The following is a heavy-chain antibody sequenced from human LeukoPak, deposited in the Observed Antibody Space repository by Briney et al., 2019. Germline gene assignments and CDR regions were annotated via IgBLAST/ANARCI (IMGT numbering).Heavy chain of an antibody. CDR1: GGSISSSSYY. D-gene: IGHD5-18*01. Sequence: SETLSLTCTVSGGSISSSSYYWDWVRQPPGKGLEWIGYIYYSGSTYYNPSLKSRVTISVDTSKNQFSLKLSSVTAADTAVYYCARAGGYSYGSFDYWGQETLVTVSS. CDR3: ARAGGYSYGSFDY. J-gene: IGHJ4*02. V-gene: IGHV4-30-4*08. CDR2: IYYSGST.